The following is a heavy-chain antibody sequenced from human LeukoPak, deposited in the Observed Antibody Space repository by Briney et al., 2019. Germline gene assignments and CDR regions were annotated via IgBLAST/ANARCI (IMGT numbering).Heavy chain of an antibody. J-gene: IGHJ4*02. CDR2: IYYSGST. CDR1: GYSISSGYY. D-gene: IGHD2-15*01. Sequence: PSETLSLTCAVSGYSISSGYYWGWIRQPPGKGLEWIGNIYYSGSTYYNPSLMSRVTISVDTSKNHFSLKLSSVTAADTAVYYCARQAVVVAALLDCWGQGTLVTVSS. CDR3: ARQAVVVAALLDC. V-gene: IGHV4-38-2*01.